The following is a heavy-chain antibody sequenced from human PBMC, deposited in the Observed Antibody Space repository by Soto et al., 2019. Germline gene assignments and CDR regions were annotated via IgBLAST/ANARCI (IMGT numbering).Heavy chain of an antibody. Sequence: GGSLRLSCAASGFTFSSYGMHWVRQAPGKGLEWVAVISYDGSNKYYADSVKGRFTISRDNSKNTLYLQMNSLRAEDTAVYYCAKWLSGWSNYYYYGMDVWGQGTTVTVSS. CDR2: ISYDGSNK. V-gene: IGHV3-30*18. D-gene: IGHD6-19*01. J-gene: IGHJ6*02. CDR3: AKWLSGWSNYYYYGMDV. CDR1: GFTFSSYG.